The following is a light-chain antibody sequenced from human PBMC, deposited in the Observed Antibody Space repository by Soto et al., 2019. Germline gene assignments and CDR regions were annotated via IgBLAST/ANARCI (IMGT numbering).Light chain of an antibody. J-gene: IGKJ4*01. Sequence: EIVMTQSPATLSLSPGERATFSCRASQRVSTYLAWYQKKPGQPPRLLIYDASKRATGIPARFSGSGSGTDFTLTISSLEPEDFAVYYCQQRSSLFGGGTKVDI. CDR1: QRVSTY. CDR3: QQRSSL. CDR2: DAS. V-gene: IGKV3-11*01.